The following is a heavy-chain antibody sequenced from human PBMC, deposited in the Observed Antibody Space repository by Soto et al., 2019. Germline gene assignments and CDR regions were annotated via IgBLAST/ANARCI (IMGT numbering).Heavy chain of an antibody. CDR1: GGSISSRNW. J-gene: IGHJ4*02. D-gene: IGHD2-2*01. CDR2: IYHSGST. Sequence: SETLSLTCAVSGGSISSRNWWNWVRQPPGKGLEWIGKIYHSGSTNYNPSLKSRVTISIDKSKNQFSLKLTSVTAADTAVYYCARALYCSSTSCHLDYWGQGTLVTVSS. CDR3: ARALYCSSTSCHLDY. V-gene: IGHV4-4*02.